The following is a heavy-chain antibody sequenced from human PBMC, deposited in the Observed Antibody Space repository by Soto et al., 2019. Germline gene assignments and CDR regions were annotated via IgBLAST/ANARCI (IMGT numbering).Heavy chain of an antibody. Sequence: QVQLQESGPQLVKPSVTLSLTCAASGDSINSSHWWSWVRQPPGKGLEWIGQISHSGNTNYNPSLTSRVSISVDKSKNHFSLKLTAVTAADTAVYYCAARHFWGGLLTHTRLDYWGQGTVVTVSS. CDR2: ISHSGNT. V-gene: IGHV4-4*02. D-gene: IGHD3-3*02. CDR3: AARHFWGGLLTHTRLDY. J-gene: IGHJ4*02. CDR1: GDSINSSHW.